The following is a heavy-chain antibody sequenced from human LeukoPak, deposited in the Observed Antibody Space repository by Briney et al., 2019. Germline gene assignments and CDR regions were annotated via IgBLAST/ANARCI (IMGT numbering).Heavy chain of an antibody. J-gene: IGHJ4*02. Sequence: SETLSLTCTVSNGFISSYYWSWIRQPPGKGLEWIGFIYYSGNTNYTPSLKSRATISVDMSKSQFSLKLSSVTAADTAVYYCASSILPAASFDYWGQGALVTVSS. CDR2: IYYSGNT. CDR1: NGFISSYY. CDR3: ASSILPAASFDY. V-gene: IGHV4-59*01. D-gene: IGHD2-2*01.